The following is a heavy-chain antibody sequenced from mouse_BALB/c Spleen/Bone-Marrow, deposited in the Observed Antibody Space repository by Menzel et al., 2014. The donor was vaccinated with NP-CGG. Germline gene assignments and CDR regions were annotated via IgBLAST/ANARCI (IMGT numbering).Heavy chain of an antibody. D-gene: IGHD2-1*01. CDR3: ARDGNGFVY. CDR2: INPYNGGI. V-gene: IGHV1-31*01. J-gene: IGHJ3*01. Sequence: EVQLQQSGPELVKPGASMKISCKASGYSFTGYTMNWVKQSHGKNLEWTGLINPYNGGISYNQKFKGKATLTVDKSSSTAYMELLSLTSEDSAVYYCARDGNGFVYWGQGTLVTVSA. CDR1: GYSFTGYT.